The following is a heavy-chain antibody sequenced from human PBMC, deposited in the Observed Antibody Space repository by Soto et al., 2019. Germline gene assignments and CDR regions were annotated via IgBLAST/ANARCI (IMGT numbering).Heavy chain of an antibody. CDR1: GFTFSSYA. CDR3: AKVARPYGSGSYYFAY. V-gene: IGHV3-23*01. D-gene: IGHD3-10*01. Sequence: PGGSLRLSCAASGFTFSSYAMSWVRQAPGKGLEWVSAISGSGGSTYYADSVKGRFTISRDNSKNTLYLQMNSLRAEDTAVYYRAKVARPYGSGSYYFAYWGQGTLVTVSS. J-gene: IGHJ4*02. CDR2: ISGSGGST.